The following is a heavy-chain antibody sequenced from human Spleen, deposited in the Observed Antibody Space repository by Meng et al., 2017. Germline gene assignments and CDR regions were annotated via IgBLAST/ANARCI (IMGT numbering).Heavy chain of an antibody. CDR3: ARGPTTMAHDFDY. CDR2: IYYSGST. D-gene: IGHD4-11*01. V-gene: IGHV4-31*03. CDR1: GGSISSGGYY. Sequence: QVHLQESGPGLVKPSQPLSLTCTVSGGSISSGGYYWSWIRQHPGKGLEWIGYIYYSGSTYYNPSLKSRLTISVDTSKNQFSLKLTSVTAADTAVYYCARGPTTMAHDFDYWGQGTLVTVSS. J-gene: IGHJ4*02.